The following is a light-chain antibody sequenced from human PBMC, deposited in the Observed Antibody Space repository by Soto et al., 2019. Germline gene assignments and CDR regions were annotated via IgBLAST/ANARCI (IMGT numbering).Light chain of an antibody. CDR3: QQYGSSPPCT. CDR1: ETVTSTH. CDR2: GAP. V-gene: IGKV3-20*01. Sequence: EIVLTQSPGTLSLSPGERATLSCRASETVTSTHLAWYQQNPGQAPSLLIYGAPSRATGIPDRFSGSGSGTDFTLTISRLEPEDFAVYYCQQYGSSPPCTFGQGTKVDIK. J-gene: IGKJ1*01.